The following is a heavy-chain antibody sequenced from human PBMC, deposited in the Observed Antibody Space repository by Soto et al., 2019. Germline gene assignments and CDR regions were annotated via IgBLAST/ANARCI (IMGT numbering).Heavy chain of an antibody. J-gene: IGHJ6*02. CDR3: ATSSPRVPYYYGMDV. V-gene: IGHV3-23*01. Sequence: GGSLRLSCAASGFTFSSYAMSWVRQAPGKGLEWVSAISGSGGSTYYADSVKGRFTISRDNSKNTLYLQMNSLRAEDTAVYYCATSSPRVPYYYGMDVWGQGTTVTVSS. CDR2: ISGSGGST. CDR1: GFTFSSYA. D-gene: IGHD3-3*01.